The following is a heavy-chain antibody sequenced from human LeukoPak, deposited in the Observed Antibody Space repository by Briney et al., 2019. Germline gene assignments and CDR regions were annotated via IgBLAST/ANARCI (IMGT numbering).Heavy chain of an antibody. CDR2: ISSSSSYI. Sequence: GGSLRLSCAASGFTFSSYSMNWVRQAPGKGLEWVSSISSSSSYIYYADSVKGRFTISRDNAKNSLYLQMNSPRAEDTAVYYCARDSGIAVAGAYYYYYGMDVWGQGTTVTVSS. V-gene: IGHV3-21*01. CDR3: ARDSGIAVAGAYYYYYGMDV. CDR1: GFTFSSYS. D-gene: IGHD6-19*01. J-gene: IGHJ6*02.